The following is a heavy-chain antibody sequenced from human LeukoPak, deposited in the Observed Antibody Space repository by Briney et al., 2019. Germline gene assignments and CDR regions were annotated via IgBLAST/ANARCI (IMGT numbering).Heavy chain of an antibody. V-gene: IGHV4-39*07. CDR2: IYYSGST. CDR3: ARDGWELLKRAGFDY. CDR1: GGSISSSSYY. J-gene: IGHJ4*02. Sequence: PSETLSLTCTVSGGSISSSSYYWGWIRQPPGKGLEWIGSIYYSGSTYYNPSLKSRVTISVDTSKNQFSLKLSSVTAADTAVYYCARDGWELLKRAGFDYWGQGTLVTVSS. D-gene: IGHD1-26*01.